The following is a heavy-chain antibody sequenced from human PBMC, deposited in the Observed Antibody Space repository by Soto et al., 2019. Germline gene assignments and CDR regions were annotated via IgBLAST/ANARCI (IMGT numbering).Heavy chain of an antibody. V-gene: IGHV4-34*01. CDR1: GGSFSGYY. J-gene: IGHJ4*02. D-gene: IGHD2-2*01. CDR3: ARAHCSSTSCYFVGSRQRRYYFDY. CDR2: INHSGST. Sequence: SETLSLTCAVYGGSFSGYYWSWIRQPPGKGLEWIGEINHSGSTNYNPSLKSRVTISVDTSKNQFSLKLSSVTAADTAVYYCARAHCSSTSCYFVGSRQRRYYFDYWGQGTLVTVSS.